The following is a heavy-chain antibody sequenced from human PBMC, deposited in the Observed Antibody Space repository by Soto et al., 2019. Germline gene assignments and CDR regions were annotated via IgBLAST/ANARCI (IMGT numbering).Heavy chain of an antibody. CDR2: IYHSGST. Sequence: PSETLSLTCAVYGGSFSGYYWSWIRQPPGKGLEWIGDIYHSGSTNYNPSLKSRVTISVDTSKNQFSLKLSSVTAADTAVYYCARVGGINWFDPWGQGTLVTVSS. D-gene: IGHD3-16*01. V-gene: IGHV4-34*01. J-gene: IGHJ5*02. CDR1: GGSFSGYY. CDR3: ARVGGINWFDP.